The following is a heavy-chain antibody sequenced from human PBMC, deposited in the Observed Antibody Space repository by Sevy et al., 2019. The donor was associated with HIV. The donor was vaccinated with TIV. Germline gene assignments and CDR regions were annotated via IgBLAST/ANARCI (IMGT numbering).Heavy chain of an antibody. D-gene: IGHD3-22*01. CDR2: ISGSGTRT. V-gene: IGHV3-23*01. CDR1: GFSFDSYG. CDR3: WKGGGGHYDPDEIGYYFYYYNMDV. J-gene: IGHJ6*03. Sequence: GGSLRLSCAVSGFSFDSYGMTWVRQAPGKGLEWVSGISGSGTRTYYADSVKGRFIISRDNSKNTLYLQMNSLRSEDKAVFYFWKGGGGHYDPDEIGYYFYYYNMDVWGKGTTVTVSS.